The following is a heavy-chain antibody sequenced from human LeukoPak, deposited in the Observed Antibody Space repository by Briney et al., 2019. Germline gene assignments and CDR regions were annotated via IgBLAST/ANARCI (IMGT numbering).Heavy chain of an antibody. CDR2: ISGGGDTT. CDR1: GFTVSNNG. D-gene: IGHD3-22*01. V-gene: IGHV3-23*01. Sequence: GGSLRLSCAASGFTVSNNGMSWVRESPGGGLEWVSGISGGGDTTYYAESVKGRFTISRDNSKNTLFLQMSSLTAEDTAVYYCATTNGYYDYWGQGTLVAVSS. CDR3: ATTNGYYDY. J-gene: IGHJ4*02.